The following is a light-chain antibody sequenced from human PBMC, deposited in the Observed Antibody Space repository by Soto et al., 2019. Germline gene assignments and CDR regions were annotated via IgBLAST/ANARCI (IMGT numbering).Light chain of an antibody. CDR2: DVS. Sequence: QSVLTQPASVSGSPGQSITISCTGTSSDVDGYNYVSWYQQHPGKAPKLMIYDVSNRPSGVSNRFSGSKSVNTASLTISGLQAEDEADYYCSSYTSSSTLYVFGTGTKVTVL. V-gene: IGLV2-14*01. J-gene: IGLJ1*01. CDR1: SSDVDGYNY. CDR3: SSYTSSSTLYV.